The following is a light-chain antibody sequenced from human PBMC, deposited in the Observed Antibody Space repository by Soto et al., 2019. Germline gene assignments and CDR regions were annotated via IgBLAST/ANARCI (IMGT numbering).Light chain of an antibody. V-gene: IGLV2-14*03. CDR3: TSYTSSSAVV. CDR2: DVT. J-gene: IGLJ2*01. Sequence: QSALTQPASVSGSPGQSITISCTGTSSDVGSYNYVSWYQHHPGKAPKLMIYDVTNRPSGVSNRFSGSKSGNTASLTISGFQAEDEADYYCTSYTSSSAVVFGGGTKLTVL. CDR1: SSDVGSYNY.